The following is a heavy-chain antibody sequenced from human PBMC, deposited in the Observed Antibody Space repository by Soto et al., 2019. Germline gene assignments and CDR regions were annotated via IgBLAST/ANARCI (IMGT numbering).Heavy chain of an antibody. CDR1: GYTFTNQG. J-gene: IGHJ4*02. CDR3: ARDPHISSWRKIDS. V-gene: IGHV1-18*01. D-gene: IGHD6-13*01. Sequence: QVQLVQSGAEVKKPGASVKVSCKASGYTFTNQGITWVRQAPGQGLEWVGWISTFHGNTDYAQKFKGRVTLTTDTSTNTAYMELRSLRSDDTAVYYCARDPHISSWRKIDSWGQGTLVTVSS. CDR2: ISTFHGNT.